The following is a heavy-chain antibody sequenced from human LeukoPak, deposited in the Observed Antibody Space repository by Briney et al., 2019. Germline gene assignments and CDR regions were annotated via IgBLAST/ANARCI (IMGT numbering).Heavy chain of an antibody. V-gene: IGHV1-8*01. D-gene: IGHD3-10*01. J-gene: IGHJ5*02. CDR2: MNPNSGNT. CDR3: ARDKNHYYYGSGVPNWFDP. Sequence: ASVKVSCKASGYTFTSSDINWVRQATGQGPEWMGWMNPNSGNTGYAQKFQGRVTMTRNTSISTAYMELRSLRSEDTAVYYCARDKNHYYYGSGVPNWFDPWGQGTLVTVSS. CDR1: GYTFTSSD.